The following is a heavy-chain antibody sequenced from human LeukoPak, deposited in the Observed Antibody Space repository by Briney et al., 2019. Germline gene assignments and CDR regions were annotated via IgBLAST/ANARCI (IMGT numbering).Heavy chain of an antibody. CDR3: ARRGHTSRWYYFDY. J-gene: IGHJ4*02. Sequence: SETLSLTCTVSGGSISSSYYYWDWIRQPPGKGLEWIGDIYYSGSTYYNPSLKSRVTISVDTSKNQFSLKLSSVTAADTAVYYCARRGHTSRWYYFDYWGQGTLVTVSS. D-gene: IGHD6-13*01. CDR2: IYYSGST. CDR1: GGSISSSYYY. V-gene: IGHV4-39*01.